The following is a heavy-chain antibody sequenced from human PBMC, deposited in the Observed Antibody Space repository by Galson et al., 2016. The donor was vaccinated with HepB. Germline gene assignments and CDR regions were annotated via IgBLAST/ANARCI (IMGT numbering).Heavy chain of an antibody. CDR1: GYSFTNYW. CDR2: ISPGDSTT. Sequence: SGAEVKKPGEPLKISCKGSGYSFTNYWIGRVRQMPGKGLEWMGIISPGDSTTRYSPSFHGQVTISTDKSISTAYLQWSSLKASDTAIYYCARHPNGMDVWGQGTTVTVSS. CDR3: ARHPNGMDV. J-gene: IGHJ6*02. V-gene: IGHV5-51*01.